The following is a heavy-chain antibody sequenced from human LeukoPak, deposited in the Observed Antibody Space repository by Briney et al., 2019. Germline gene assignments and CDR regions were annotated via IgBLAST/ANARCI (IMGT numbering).Heavy chain of an antibody. J-gene: IGHJ4*02. V-gene: IGHV3-48*01. CDR2: IGPSGTTI. CDR1: GFTFSSYA. CDR3: AKEFVGRYSYGYFDY. D-gene: IGHD5-18*01. Sequence: GGSLRLSCAASGFTFSSYALNWVRQAPGRGLEWLSYIGPSGTTIYYADSVKGRFTISRDNARNSVYLQMNGLRAEDTAVYYCAKEFVGRYSYGYFDYWGQGTLVTVSS.